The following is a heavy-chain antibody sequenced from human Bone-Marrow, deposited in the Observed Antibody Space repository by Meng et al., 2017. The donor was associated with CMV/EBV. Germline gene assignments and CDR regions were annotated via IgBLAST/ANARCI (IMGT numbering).Heavy chain of an antibody. CDR2: INPSGGST. D-gene: IGHD2-2*01. Sequence: ASVKVSCNASGYTFTSYYMHWVRQAPGQGLEWMGIINPSGGSTSYAQKFQGRVTMTRDTSTSTVYMELSSLRSEDTAVYYCARDLGYCSSTSCFPAYYYGMDVWGQGTTVTVSS. CDR3: ARDLGYCSSTSCFPAYYYGMDV. V-gene: IGHV1-46*01. CDR1: GYTFTSYY. J-gene: IGHJ6*02.